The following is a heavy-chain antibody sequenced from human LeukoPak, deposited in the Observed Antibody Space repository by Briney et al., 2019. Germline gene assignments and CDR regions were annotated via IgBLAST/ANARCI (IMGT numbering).Heavy chain of an antibody. CDR2: IKSKTDGGTT. CDR3: TTDANYDFWSGYYSFDY. V-gene: IGHV3-15*01. CDR1: GFTFSNAW. J-gene: IGHJ4*02. D-gene: IGHD3-3*01. Sequence: PGGSLRLSCAAPGFTFSNAWMSWVRQAPGKGLEWVGRIKSKTDGGTTDYAAPVKGRFTISRDDSKNTLYLQMNSLKTEDTAVYYCTTDANYDFWSGYYSFDYWGQGTLVTVSS.